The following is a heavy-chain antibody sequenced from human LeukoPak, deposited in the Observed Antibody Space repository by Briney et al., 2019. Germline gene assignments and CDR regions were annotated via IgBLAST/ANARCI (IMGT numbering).Heavy chain of an antibody. CDR2: LDPEDGEI. D-gene: IGHD3-16*01. J-gene: IGHJ3*02. V-gene: IGHV1-69-2*01. CDR1: GYTFTGYY. Sequence: VASVKVSCKASGYTFTGYYMHWVQQAPGKAPQWMGRLDPEDGEIIVAEKFQGRFTMTADTSTDTAYLELSSLISDDTAMYYCATWGVTGLPDIWGRGKMVLVA. CDR3: ATWGVTGLPDI.